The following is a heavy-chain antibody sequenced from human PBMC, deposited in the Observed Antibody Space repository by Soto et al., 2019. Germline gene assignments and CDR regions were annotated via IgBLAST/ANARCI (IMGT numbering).Heavy chain of an antibody. Sequence: EVQLLESGGGLVQPGGSLRLSCAGTGFTFSSHGMTWVRQAPGKGLQWFSAISGRGDTTYYADSVKGRFTISRDNSKNTLYLQMASLRAADTAVYSCASRGGSPYSFDFWGRGTLVTVSS. CDR1: GFTFSSHG. CDR2: ISGRGDTT. CDR3: ASRGGSPYSFDF. J-gene: IGHJ4*02. V-gene: IGHV3-23*01. D-gene: IGHD3-16*01.